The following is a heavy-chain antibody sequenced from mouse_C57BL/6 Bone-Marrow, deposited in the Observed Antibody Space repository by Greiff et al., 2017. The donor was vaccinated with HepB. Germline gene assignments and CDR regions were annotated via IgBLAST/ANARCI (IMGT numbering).Heavy chain of an antibody. J-gene: IGHJ4*01. D-gene: IGHD1-1*01. CDR1: GFTFSNYW. V-gene: IGHV6-3*01. CDR2: IRLKSDNYAT. Sequence: EVMLVESGGGLVQPGGSMKLSCVASGFTFSNYWMNWVRQSPEKGLEWVAQIRLKSDNYATHYAESVKGRFTISRDDSKSSVYLQMNNLRAEDAGIYYCTVYYYGSSRYAMDYWGQGTSVTVSS. CDR3: TVYYYGSSRYAMDY.